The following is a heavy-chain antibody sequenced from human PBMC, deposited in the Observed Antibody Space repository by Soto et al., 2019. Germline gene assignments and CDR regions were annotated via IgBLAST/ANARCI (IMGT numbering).Heavy chain of an antibody. Sequence: PGGSLRLSCAASGCTFSSYWMSWVRQAPGKGLEWVANIKQDGSEKYYVDSVKGRFTISRDNAKNSLYLQMNSLRAEDTAVYYCARDYSNYGFYYYYYMDVWGKGTTVTVSS. CDR3: ARDYSNYGFYYYYYMDV. D-gene: IGHD4-4*01. CDR2: IKQDGSEK. J-gene: IGHJ6*03. V-gene: IGHV3-7*01. CDR1: GCTFSSYW.